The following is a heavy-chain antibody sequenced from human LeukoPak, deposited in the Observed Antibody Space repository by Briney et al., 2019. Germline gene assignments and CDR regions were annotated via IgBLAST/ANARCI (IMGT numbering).Heavy chain of an antibody. J-gene: IGHJ5*01. Sequence: SETLSLTCTVSGGSISSYRYYWGWLRQPPGKGLEWIGSMYYSGSADYNPSLKSRVTISVDTSKSQFSLRLSSVTAADTALYYCARHTYDSSGYLPDSWGQGTLVTVSS. CDR1: GGSISSYRYY. CDR3: ARHTYDSSGYLPDS. D-gene: IGHD3-22*01. CDR2: MYYSGSA. V-gene: IGHV4-39*01.